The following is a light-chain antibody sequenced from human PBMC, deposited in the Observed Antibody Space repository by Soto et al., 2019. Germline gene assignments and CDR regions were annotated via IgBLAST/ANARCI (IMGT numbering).Light chain of an antibody. V-gene: IGKV3-11*01. CDR1: QTVSSS. Sequence: EIVLTQSPATLSLSPGERATLSCRASQTVSSSLAWYQQKPGQAPRLLIYEASNRATGIPARFSGSGSGTDFTLTITRLEPEDFAMYYCQRYDSLRTFGQGTKVDIK. CDR3: QRYDSLRT. J-gene: IGKJ1*01. CDR2: EAS.